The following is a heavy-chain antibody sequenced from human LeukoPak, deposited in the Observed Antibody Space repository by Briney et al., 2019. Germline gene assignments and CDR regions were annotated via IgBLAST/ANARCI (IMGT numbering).Heavy chain of an antibody. CDR3: ARPRSLGWYFDL. J-gene: IGHJ2*01. D-gene: IGHD6-13*01. Sequence: SETLSLTCTVSGGSISSYYWSWIRQPPGKGLEWIGYIYYSGSTNYNPSLKSRVTISVDTSKNQFSLKLSSVTAADTAVYYCARPRSLGWYFDLWGRGTLVTVSS. CDR2: IYYSGST. V-gene: IGHV4-59*08. CDR1: GGSISSYY.